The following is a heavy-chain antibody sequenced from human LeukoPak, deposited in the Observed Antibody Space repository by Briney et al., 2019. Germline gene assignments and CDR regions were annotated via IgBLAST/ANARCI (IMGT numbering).Heavy chain of an antibody. Sequence: PGGSLTLPCAASGFIVCSNYMRWVRQAPGKGLEWVSVMYRGGCTYYAYSVKGRFTISRDNAKNSLYLRMNSLRAEDTALYYCAKDSSTGSGWYSYYYYYMDVWGKGTTVSVSS. J-gene: IGHJ6*03. CDR3: AKDSSTGSGWYSYYYYYMDV. V-gene: IGHV3-53*05. CDR2: MYRGGCT. CDR1: GFIVCSNY. D-gene: IGHD6-19*01.